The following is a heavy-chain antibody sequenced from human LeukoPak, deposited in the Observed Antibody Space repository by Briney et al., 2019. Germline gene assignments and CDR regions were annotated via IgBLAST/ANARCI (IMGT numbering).Heavy chain of an antibody. CDR2: INSDGSTT. D-gene: IGHD3-9*01. CDR3: ARGTDDIDI. V-gene: IGHV3-74*01. J-gene: IGHJ3*02. Sequence: GGSLRLSCAASGFTFSSYYMHWVRQAPGKGLVWDSRINSDGSTTSYADSVEGRFSISRFNAKETLYLQMNSLRVEDTAVYYCARGTDDIDIWGQGTLVTVSS. CDR1: GFTFSSYY.